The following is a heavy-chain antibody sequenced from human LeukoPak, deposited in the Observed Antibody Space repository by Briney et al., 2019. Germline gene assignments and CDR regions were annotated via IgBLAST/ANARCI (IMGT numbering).Heavy chain of an antibody. Sequence: PSETLSLTCTVSGGSISSGAYYWSWIRQHPGKGLEWIGYIYYSGSTYYNPSLKSRVTISVDTSKNQFSLKLSAVTAADTAVYFCARGRDYSDYWGQGTLVTVSS. CDR1: GGSISSGAYY. J-gene: IGHJ4*02. V-gene: IGHV4-31*03. CDR2: IYYSGST. CDR3: ARGRDYSDY.